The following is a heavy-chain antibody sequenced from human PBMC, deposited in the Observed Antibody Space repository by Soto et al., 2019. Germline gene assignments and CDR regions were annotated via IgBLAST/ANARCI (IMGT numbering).Heavy chain of an antibody. Sequence: SETPSLTCAVCGGSVCSGGYSGSWIQQPPGKGLEWIGYIYHSGSTYYNPSLKSRVTISVDRSKNQFSLKLSSVTAADTAVYYCARADVVVAAATYTYYFDYWGQGTLVTVSS. CDR2: IYHSGST. CDR3: ARADVVVAAATYTYYFDY. D-gene: IGHD2-15*01. J-gene: IGHJ4*02. V-gene: IGHV4-30-2*01. CDR1: GGSVCSGGYS.